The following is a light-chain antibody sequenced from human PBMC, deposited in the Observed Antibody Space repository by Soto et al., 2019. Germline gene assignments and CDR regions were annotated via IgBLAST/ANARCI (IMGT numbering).Light chain of an antibody. CDR2: TAS. CDR1: QGIRND. V-gene: IGKV1-17*01. CDR3: LQHNSYPPT. J-gene: IGKJ4*01. Sequence: DIQMTQSPSSLSASVGDRVTITCRASQGIRNDLSWYQQKPGKAPKHLIYTASSLQSGIPSRFSGSVSGTEFTLTISSLQPEDFSTYYCLQHNSYPPTFGGGTKVEIK.